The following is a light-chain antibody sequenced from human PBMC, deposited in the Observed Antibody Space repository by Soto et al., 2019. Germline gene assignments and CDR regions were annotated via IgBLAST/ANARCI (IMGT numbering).Light chain of an antibody. Sequence: EIVLTQSPATLSLSPGERATLSCRASQSVSNSHLAWYQQKRGQSPRLLIYAASSRATGISDRFSGSWSGTDFTLTTSRLEPEDFAVYYCQQYDRSPLFGGGTKVE. CDR1: QSVSNSH. CDR3: QQYDRSPL. J-gene: IGKJ4*01. V-gene: IGKV3-20*01. CDR2: AAS.